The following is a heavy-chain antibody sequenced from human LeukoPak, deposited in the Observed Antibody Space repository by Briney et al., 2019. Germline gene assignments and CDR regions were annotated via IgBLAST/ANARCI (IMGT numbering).Heavy chain of an antibody. CDR2: ISWNSGSI. Sequence: GRSLRLSCAASGFTFDDYAMHWVRQASGKGLEWVSGISWNSGSIGYADSVKGRFTISRDNAKNSLYLQMNSLRAEDTALYYCAKAATVILHLDYWGQGTLVTVSS. D-gene: IGHD4-17*01. CDR1: GFTFDDYA. V-gene: IGHV3-9*01. J-gene: IGHJ4*02. CDR3: AKAATVILHLDY.